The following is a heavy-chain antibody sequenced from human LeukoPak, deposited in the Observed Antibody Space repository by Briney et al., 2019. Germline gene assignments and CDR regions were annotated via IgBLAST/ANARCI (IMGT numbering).Heavy chain of an antibody. CDR1: GFTFSSYS. J-gene: IGHJ6*02. CDR3: ARVDSSSWYYYGMDV. CDR2: ISSSSSTI. V-gene: IGHV3-48*04. D-gene: IGHD6-13*01. Sequence: GGSLRLSCAASGFTFSSYSMNWVRQAPGKGLEWVSYISSSSSTIYYADSVKGRFTISRDSAKNSLYLQMNSLRAEDTAVYYCARVDSSSWYYYGMDVWGQGTTVTVSS.